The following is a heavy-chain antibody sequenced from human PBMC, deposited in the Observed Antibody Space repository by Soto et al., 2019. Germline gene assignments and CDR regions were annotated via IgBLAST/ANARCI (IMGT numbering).Heavy chain of an antibody. Sequence: SQTLSLTCAISGDSVSSNSAAWNWIRQSPSRGLEWLGRTYYRSKWYNDYAVSVKSRITINPDTSKNQFSLQLNSVTPEDTAVYYCARGDGYYGSGSYELDAFDIWGQGTMVTVSS. D-gene: IGHD3-10*01. J-gene: IGHJ3*02. CDR2: TYYRSKWYN. CDR3: ARGDGYYGSGSYELDAFDI. CDR1: GDSVSSNSAA. V-gene: IGHV6-1*01.